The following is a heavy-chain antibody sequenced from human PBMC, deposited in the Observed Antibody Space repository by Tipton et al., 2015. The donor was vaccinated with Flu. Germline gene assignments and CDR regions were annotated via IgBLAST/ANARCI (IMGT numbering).Heavy chain of an antibody. CDR3: ARDGPPYSPTSGWFDP. CDR1: GFTLSSYW. J-gene: IGHJ5*02. Sequence: SLRLSCAASGFTLSSYWMSWVRQAPGKGLEWVANIKQDGSEKYYVDSVKGRFTISRDNARNSLYLQMNSLRADDTAVYFCARDGPPYSPTSGWFDPWGQGTLVTVSS. V-gene: IGHV3-7*01. CDR2: IKQDGSEK. D-gene: IGHD1-26*01.